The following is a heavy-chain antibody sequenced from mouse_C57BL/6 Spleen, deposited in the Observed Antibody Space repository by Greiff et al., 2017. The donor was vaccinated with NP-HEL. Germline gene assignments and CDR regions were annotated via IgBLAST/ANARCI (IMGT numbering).Heavy chain of an antibody. J-gene: IGHJ2*01. CDR1: GFTFSSYA. CDR2: ISDGGSYT. Sequence: DVQLVESGGGLVKPGGSLKLSCAASGFTFSSYAMSWVRQTPEKRLEWVATISDGGSYTYYPDNVKGRFSISRDNAKNNLYLQMSHLKSEDTAMYYCARDRGYGKALDYWGQGTTLTVSS. CDR3: ARDRGYGKALDY. D-gene: IGHD1-1*01. V-gene: IGHV5-4*01.